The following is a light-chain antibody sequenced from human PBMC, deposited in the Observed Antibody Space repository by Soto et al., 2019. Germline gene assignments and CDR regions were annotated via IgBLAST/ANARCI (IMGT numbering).Light chain of an antibody. CDR1: SSDVGGYNL. Sequence: QSVLTQPPSASGSPGQSVTISCIGTSSDVGGYNLVSWYQQHPGEAPKLMISEVNERPSGVPDRFSGAKSGNTASLTVSGLRTEDEAYYYCSSYAGSNTFVFGTGTKLTVL. J-gene: IGLJ1*01. CDR2: EVN. CDR3: SSYAGSNTFV. V-gene: IGLV2-8*01.